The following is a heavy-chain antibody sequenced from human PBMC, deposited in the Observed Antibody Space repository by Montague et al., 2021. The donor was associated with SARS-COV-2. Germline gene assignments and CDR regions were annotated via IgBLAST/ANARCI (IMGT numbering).Heavy chain of an antibody. CDR1: GRSIRSYY. D-gene: IGHD3-3*01. CDR3: ARFWSGYVDK. J-gene: IGHJ4*02. V-gene: IGHV4-59*01. Sequence: SETLSLTCGFSGRSIRSYYWSWIRLPPGKALEWLGYIYYTGETTHNPSLRSRVTISVDTSRSQFSLRLTSVTAADTAAYFCARFWSGYVDKWGQGTLVTVSS. CDR2: IYYTGET.